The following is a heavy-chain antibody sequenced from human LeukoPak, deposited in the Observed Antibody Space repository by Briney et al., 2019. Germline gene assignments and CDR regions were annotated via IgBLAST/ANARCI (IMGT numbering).Heavy chain of an antibody. J-gene: IGHJ4*02. CDR1: GFTFSSYA. Sequence: GGSLRLSCAASGFTFSSYAMSWVRQAQGKGLEWVSAISGSGGSTYYADSVKGRFTISRDNSKNTLYLQMNSLRAEDTAVYYCAKDRTLYSSSWYYFDYWGQGTLVTVSS. CDR3: AKDRTLYSSSWYYFDY. V-gene: IGHV3-23*01. CDR2: ISGSGGST. D-gene: IGHD6-13*01.